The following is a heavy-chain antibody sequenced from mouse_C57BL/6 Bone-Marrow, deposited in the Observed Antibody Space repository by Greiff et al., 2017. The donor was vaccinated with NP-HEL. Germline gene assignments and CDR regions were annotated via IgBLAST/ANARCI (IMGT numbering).Heavy chain of an antibody. CDR1: GYTFTSYW. CDR3: ARLSQGDYFDY. J-gene: IGHJ2*01. CDR2: IHPNSGST. Sequence: QVQLQQPGAELVKPGASVKLSCKASGYTFTSYWMHWVKQRPGQGLEWIGMIHPNSGSTNYNEKFKSKATLTVDKSSSTAYMQLSSLTSEDSAVYYCARLSQGDYFDYWGQGTTLTVSS. V-gene: IGHV1-64*01.